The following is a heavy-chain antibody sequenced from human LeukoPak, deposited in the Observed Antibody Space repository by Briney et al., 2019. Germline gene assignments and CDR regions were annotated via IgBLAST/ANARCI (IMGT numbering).Heavy chain of an antibody. Sequence: GGSLRLSCAASGFTFSSYAMSWVRQAPGKGLEWVSAISGSGGSTYYADSVKGRFTISRDNSKNTLYLQMNSLRAEDTAVYYCAKANAIYYYYYMDVWGKGTTVTVSS. CDR3: AKANAIYYYYYMDV. V-gene: IGHV3-23*01. CDR2: ISGSGGST. J-gene: IGHJ6*03. CDR1: GFTFSSYA.